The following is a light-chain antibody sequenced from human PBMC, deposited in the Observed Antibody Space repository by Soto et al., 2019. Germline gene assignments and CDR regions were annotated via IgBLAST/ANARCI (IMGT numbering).Light chain of an antibody. CDR1: QSVRNN. Sequence: EIVLTQSPATLSLSPGERATLSCRASQSVRNNLAWYQQKPGQAPRLLIFGASTRATGTPARFSGSGSGTDFTLTISGLEPEDFAVYYCQQYGNSRGTFGQGTK. CDR3: QQYGNSRGT. V-gene: IGKV3-20*01. J-gene: IGKJ1*01. CDR2: GAS.